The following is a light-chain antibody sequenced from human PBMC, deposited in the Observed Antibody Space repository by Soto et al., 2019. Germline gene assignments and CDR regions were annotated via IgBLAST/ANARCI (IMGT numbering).Light chain of an antibody. V-gene: IGKV3-20*01. CDR3: RQYGRSPWT. Sequence: EIVLTQSPGTLSLSPGDRATLSCRASQSVSSSYLAWYQQKPGQAPGLLIYGASSRATGIPGRFSGSGSGTDFTLTISRLEPEDFAVYYCRQYGRSPWTFGQGTKVAVK. CDR2: GAS. CDR1: QSVSSSY. J-gene: IGKJ1*01.